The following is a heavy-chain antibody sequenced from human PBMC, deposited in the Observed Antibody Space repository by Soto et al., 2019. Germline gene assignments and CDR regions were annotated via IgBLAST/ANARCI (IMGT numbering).Heavy chain of an antibody. CDR1: GYTFTSYA. V-gene: IGHV1-3*01. Sequence: QVQLVQSGAEVKKPGASVKVSCKASGYTFTSYAMHWVRQAPGQRLEWMGWINAGNGNTKYSQKFQGRVTITRDTSASTAYMELSSLRSDDTAVYYCAREVMVKWYFDLWGRGTLVTVSS. CDR3: AREVMVKWYFDL. D-gene: IGHD5-18*01. CDR2: INAGNGNT. J-gene: IGHJ2*01.